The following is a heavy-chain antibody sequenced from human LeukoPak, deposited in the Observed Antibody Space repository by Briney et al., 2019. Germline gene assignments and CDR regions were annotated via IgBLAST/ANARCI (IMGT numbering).Heavy chain of an antibody. CDR3: ARRPSYCSSTSCYRRWFDP. CDR1: GYTFTSYD. CDR2: MNPNSGNT. J-gene: IGHJ5*02. V-gene: IGHV1-8*01. D-gene: IGHD2-2*01. Sequence: ASVKVSCKASGYTFTSYDINWVRQATGQGLEWMGWMNPNSGNTGYAQKFQGRVTMTRNTSISTVYMELSSLRSEDTAVYYCARRPSYCSSTSCYRRWFDPWGQGTLVTVSS.